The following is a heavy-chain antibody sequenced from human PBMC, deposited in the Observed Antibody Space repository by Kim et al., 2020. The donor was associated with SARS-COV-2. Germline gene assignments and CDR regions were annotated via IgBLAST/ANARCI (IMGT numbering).Heavy chain of an antibody. V-gene: IGHV3-30*02. Sequence: YYAASVNGRFTNTRDNTQNTLYLQMNSLTAEDSAVYYCAQPTTTSWYFDLWGRGTLVTVSS. CDR3: AQPTTTSWYFDL. D-gene: IGHD4-17*01. J-gene: IGHJ2*01.